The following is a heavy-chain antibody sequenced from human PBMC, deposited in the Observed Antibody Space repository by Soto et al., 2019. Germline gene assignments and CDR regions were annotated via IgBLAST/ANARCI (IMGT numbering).Heavy chain of an antibody. CDR3: ARGRASGSYYLLDY. CDR1: GDTFTTYD. D-gene: IGHD3-10*01. Sequence: ASVKVSCKASGDTFTTYDINWVRQATGHGLEWMGWINPNSGNIGYAQRFQGRVTMTRDTAIRTAYMEVSSLRSDDTAVYYCARGRASGSYYLLDYWGQGTLVTVYS. J-gene: IGHJ4*02. V-gene: IGHV1-8*01. CDR2: INPNSGNI.